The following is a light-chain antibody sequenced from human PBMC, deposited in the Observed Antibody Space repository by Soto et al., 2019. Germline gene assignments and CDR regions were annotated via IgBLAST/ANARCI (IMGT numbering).Light chain of an antibody. Sequence: QSVLTQSPSASGTPGQRVTISCSGRSSNIGSNTVHWYQQLPGTAPKLLIYSNNQRPSGVPDRFSGSKSGTSASLAISVLQSEDEADYSWATGDDRLSGFVFGTGTTVTVL. CDR2: SNN. CDR1: SSNIGSNT. V-gene: IGLV1-44*01. CDR3: ATGDDRLSGFV. J-gene: IGLJ1*01.